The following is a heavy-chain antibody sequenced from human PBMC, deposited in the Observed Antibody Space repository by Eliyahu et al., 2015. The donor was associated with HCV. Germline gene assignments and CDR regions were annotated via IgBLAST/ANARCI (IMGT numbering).Heavy chain of an antibody. CDR1: GFTFSAXN. Sequence: XVSCXAXGFTFSAXNMXWVRQAXGKGLXWVSSLSGTSNHIYYADSVRGRFTISRDNARNSLFLQMDSLRAEDTAVYYCSRDRITYNYNWGFDYWGQGVLVTVSS. D-gene: IGHD1-1*01. V-gene: IGHV3-21*01. CDR2: LSGTSNHI. CDR3: SRDRITYNYNWGFDY. J-gene: IGHJ4*02.